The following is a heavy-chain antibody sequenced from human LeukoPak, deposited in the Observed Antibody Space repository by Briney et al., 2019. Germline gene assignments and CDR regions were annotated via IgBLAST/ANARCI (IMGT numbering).Heavy chain of an antibody. CDR2: ISAYNGNT. CDR3: ARGSWRYNWFDP. D-gene: IGHD3-3*01. CDR1: GYTFTSYG. V-gene: IGHV1-18*01. J-gene: IGHJ5*02. Sequence: GSVTVSCKASGYTFTSYGISWVRQAPGQGLEWMGWISAYNGNTNYAQNLQGRVTMTTDTSTSTAYMELRSLRSDDTAVYYCARGSWRYNWFDPWGQGTLVTVSS.